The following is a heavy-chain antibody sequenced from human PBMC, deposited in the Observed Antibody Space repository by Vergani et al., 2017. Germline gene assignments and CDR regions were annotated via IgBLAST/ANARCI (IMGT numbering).Heavy chain of an antibody. CDR3: VRTKYWTGIACNTRFDS. V-gene: IGHV3-74*03. Sequence: EVQLVESGGGSVQSGGSLRLSCVASGFSFNPYWMHWVRQVPGKGLMWVARIDEYGNRATYGDFETGRFTISRDNAKNTVFLQMNNLRADDAGVYYCVRTKYWTGIACNTRFDSWGQGALVTVSS. CDR1: GFSFNPYW. D-gene: IGHD3/OR15-3a*01. CDR2: IDEYGNRA. J-gene: IGHJ5*01.